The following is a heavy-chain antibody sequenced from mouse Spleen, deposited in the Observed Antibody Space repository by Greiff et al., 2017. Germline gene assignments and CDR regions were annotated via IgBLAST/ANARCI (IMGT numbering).Heavy chain of an antibody. D-gene: IGHD2-4*01. Sequence: EVKLVESGGGLVKPGGSLKLSCAASGFTFSDYGMAWVRQAPGKGPEWVAFISNLAYSIYYADTVTGRFTISRENAKNTPYLEMSSLRSEDTAMYYCARQRGLRRDYAMDYWGQGTSVTVSS. CDR1: GFTFSDYG. V-gene: IGHV5-15*04. CDR3: ARQRGLRRDYAMDY. CDR2: ISNLAYSI. J-gene: IGHJ4*01.